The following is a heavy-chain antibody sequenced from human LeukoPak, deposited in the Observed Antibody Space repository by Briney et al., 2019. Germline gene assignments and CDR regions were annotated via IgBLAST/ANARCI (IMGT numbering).Heavy chain of an antibody. CDR3: AKRGYSGYDPWFDP. J-gene: IGHJ5*02. D-gene: IGHD5-12*01. Sequence: PGGSLRLSCAASGFTFSSYAMSWVRQAPGKGLEWVSAISGSGGSTYYADSVKGRSTISRDNSKNTLYLQMNSLRAEDTAVYYCAKRGYSGYDPWFDPWGQGTLVTVSS. CDR1: GFTFSSYA. CDR2: ISGSGGST. V-gene: IGHV3-23*01.